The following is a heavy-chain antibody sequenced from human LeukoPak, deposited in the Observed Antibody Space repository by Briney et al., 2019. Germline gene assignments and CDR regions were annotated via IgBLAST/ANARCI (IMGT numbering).Heavy chain of an antibody. CDR2: ISSSSSYI. CDR3: AKDQFPWAAMVSQGAFDI. Sequence: GGSLRLSCAASGFTFSNYSMNWVRQAPGKGLEWVSSISSSSSYIYYADSVKGRFTISRDNSKNTLYLQMNSLRAEDTAVYYCAKDQFPWAAMVSQGAFDIWGQGTMVTVSS. CDR1: GFTFSNYS. D-gene: IGHD5-18*01. V-gene: IGHV3-21*04. J-gene: IGHJ3*02.